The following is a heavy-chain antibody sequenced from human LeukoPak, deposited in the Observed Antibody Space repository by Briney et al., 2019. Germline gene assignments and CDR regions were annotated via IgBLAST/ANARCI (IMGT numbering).Heavy chain of an antibody. Sequence: PSETLSLTCTVYGGSFSGYYWTWFRQPPGKGLEWIGEIVQSGRTNYSPSLESRLTLSVDTSKNQFSLKLSSVTAADTAVYHCARGSVLMGYASFDYWGQGALVTVSS. CDR2: IVQSGRT. V-gene: IGHV4-34*12. D-gene: IGHD2-8*01. CDR3: ARGSVLMGYASFDY. CDR1: GGSFSGYY. J-gene: IGHJ4*02.